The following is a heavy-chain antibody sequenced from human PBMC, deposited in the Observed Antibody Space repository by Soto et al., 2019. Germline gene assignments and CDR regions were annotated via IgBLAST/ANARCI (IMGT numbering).Heavy chain of an antibody. D-gene: IGHD1-1*01. J-gene: IGHJ6*02. CDR3: ARERTGTTSMDV. Sequence: QVQLVQSGAEVKKPGASVKVSCKASGYTFTSYDINWVRQATGHGLEWMGWMNPNSGNTGYAQKFPGRVTLTRNTAISTADMELSSLRSEDTAVYYCARERTGTTSMDVWGQGTTVTVSS. CDR2: MNPNSGNT. V-gene: IGHV1-8*01. CDR1: GYTFTSYD.